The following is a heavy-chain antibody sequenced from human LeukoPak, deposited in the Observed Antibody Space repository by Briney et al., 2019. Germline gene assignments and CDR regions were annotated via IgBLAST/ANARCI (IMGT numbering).Heavy chain of an antibody. Sequence: GGSLRLSCAASGFTFSRYGMHWVRQAPGKGLEWVAVISYDATNKFYAVSVKGRFTISRDNSNNTLYLQMNSLSAEDTAVYYCAKDTKVYYGSGSYTPDYWGQGTLVTVSS. CDR3: AKDTKVYYGSGSYTPDY. CDR1: GFTFSRYG. D-gene: IGHD3-10*01. J-gene: IGHJ4*02. CDR2: ISYDATNK. V-gene: IGHV3-30*18.